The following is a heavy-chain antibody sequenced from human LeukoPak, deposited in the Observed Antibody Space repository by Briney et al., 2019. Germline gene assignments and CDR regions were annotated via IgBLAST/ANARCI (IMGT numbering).Heavy chain of an antibody. CDR1: GGSISSSSYY. J-gene: IGHJ4*02. CDR3: ARGGHPPQFDY. V-gene: IGHV4-39*07. Sequence: PSETLSLTCTVSGGSISSSSYYWGWIRQPPGKGLEWIGEINHSGSTNYNPSLKSRVTISVDTSKNQFSLKLSSVTAADTAVYYCARGGHPPQFDYWGQGTLVTVSS. CDR2: INHSGST.